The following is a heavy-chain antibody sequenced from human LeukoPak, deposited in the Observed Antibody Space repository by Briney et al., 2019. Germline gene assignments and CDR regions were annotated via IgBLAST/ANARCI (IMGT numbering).Heavy chain of an antibody. CDR3: ARGPPPSYDFWSGYYEGYYFDY. Sequence: SETLSLTCAVYGGSFSGYYWSWIRQPPGKGLEWIGEINHSGSTNYNPSLKSRVTISVDTSKNQFSLKLSSVTAADTAVYYCARGPPPSYDFWSGYYEGYYFDYWGQGTLVAVSS. V-gene: IGHV4-34*01. CDR1: GGSFSGYY. D-gene: IGHD3-3*01. J-gene: IGHJ4*02. CDR2: INHSGST.